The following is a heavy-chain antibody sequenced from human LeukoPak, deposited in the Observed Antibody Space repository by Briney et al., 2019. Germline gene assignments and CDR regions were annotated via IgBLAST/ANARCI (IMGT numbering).Heavy chain of an antibody. CDR3: ARQLSGWYDADPY. CDR1: GFTFSRYW. V-gene: IGHV3-7*05. J-gene: IGHJ4*02. D-gene: IGHD6-19*01. CDR2: IKEDGSRN. Sequence: GGSLRLSCAASGFTFSRYWMSWVRQAPGKGLEWVANIKEDGSRNHYVNSVKGRFTISRDNAKNSLYLQMNSLRAEDTAVYYCARQLSGWYDADPYWGQGTLVTVSS.